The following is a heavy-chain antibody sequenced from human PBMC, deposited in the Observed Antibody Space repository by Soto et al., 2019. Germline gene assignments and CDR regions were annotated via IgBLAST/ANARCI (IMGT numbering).Heavy chain of an antibody. CDR1: GLTFSDHA. J-gene: IGHJ5*02. CDR3: ASTKFGGINWFDP. D-gene: IGHD3-10*01. V-gene: IGHV3-30-3*01. CDR2: ISDDGSSK. Sequence: QVQLVESGGGVVQPGRSLRLSCAASGLTFSDHAMHWLRQAPGKGLEWVALISDDGSSKFYADSVKGRFTISRDNAKNTLYLQMNSLRTEDTVMFYCASTKFGGINWFDPWGQGTLVTVSS.